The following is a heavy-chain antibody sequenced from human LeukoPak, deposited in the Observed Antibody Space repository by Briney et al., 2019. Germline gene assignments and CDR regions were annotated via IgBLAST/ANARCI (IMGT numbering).Heavy chain of an antibody. J-gene: IGHJ3*02. V-gene: IGHV3-11*01. D-gene: IGHD3-10*01. Sequence: PGGSLRLSCAASGFTFSDYYMSWIRQAPGKGLEWVSYISSSGSTIYYADSVKGRFTISRDNAKNSLYLQMNSLRAEDTAVYYCARMATMVRGVIIEGAFDIWGQGTMVTVSS. CDR2: ISSSGSTI. CDR1: GFTFSDYY. CDR3: ARMATMVRGVIIEGAFDI.